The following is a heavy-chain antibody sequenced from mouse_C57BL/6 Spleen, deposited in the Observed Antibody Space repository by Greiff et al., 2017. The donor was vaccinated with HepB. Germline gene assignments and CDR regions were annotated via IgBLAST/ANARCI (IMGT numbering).Heavy chain of an antibody. V-gene: IGHV1-76*01. CDR3: ASPYYGSSPRYFDV. J-gene: IGHJ1*03. CDR1: GYTFTDYY. Sequence: QVQLQQSGAELVRPGASVKLSCKASGYTFTDYYINWVKQRPGQGLEWIARIYPGSGNTYYNEKFKGKATLTAEKSSSTAYMQLSSLTSEDSAVYFCASPYYGSSPRYFDVWGTGTTVTVSS. CDR2: IYPGSGNT. D-gene: IGHD1-1*01.